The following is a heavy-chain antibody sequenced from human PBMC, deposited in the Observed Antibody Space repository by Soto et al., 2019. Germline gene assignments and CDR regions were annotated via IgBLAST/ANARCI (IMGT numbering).Heavy chain of an antibody. V-gene: IGHV5-51*01. D-gene: IGHD5-12*01. Sequence: GESLRISCKGSGYSFTSYWIGWVRQMPGKGLEWMGIIYPGDSDTRYSPSFQGQVTISADKSISTAYLQWSSLKASDTAMYYCARVVVATIPTYYYYGMDVWGQGTTVTVSS. CDR2: IYPGDSDT. J-gene: IGHJ6*02. CDR3: ARVVVATIPTYYYYGMDV. CDR1: GYSFTSYW.